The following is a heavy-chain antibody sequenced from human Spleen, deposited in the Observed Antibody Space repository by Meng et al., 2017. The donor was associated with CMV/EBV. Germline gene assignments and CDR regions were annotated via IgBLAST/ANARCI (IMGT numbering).Heavy chain of an antibody. CDR1: GFTFSSYG. Sequence: GESLKISCAASGFTFSSYGMHWVRQAPGKGLEWVSTIHSAGDTYYSDSVKGRFTISRENAKNSLYLQMNSLRPGDTAVYYCTRGDYYYSGMDVWGQGTTVTVSS. CDR3: TRGDYYYSGMDV. V-gene: IGHV3-13*01. CDR2: IHSAGDT. J-gene: IGHJ6*02.